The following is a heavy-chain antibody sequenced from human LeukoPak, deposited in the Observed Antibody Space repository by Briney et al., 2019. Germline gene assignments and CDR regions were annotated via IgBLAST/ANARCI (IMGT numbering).Heavy chain of an antibody. Sequence: PGGSLRLSCEVSGFIFSTYTMHWVRQAPGKGLEWVAFIRYDGSNKYYADSVKGRFTISRDNSKNTLYLQMNSLRAEDTAVYYCATAAGGMVRGVIGDYWGQGTLVTVSS. V-gene: IGHV3-30*02. J-gene: IGHJ4*02. D-gene: IGHD3-10*01. CDR1: GFIFSTYT. CDR2: IRYDGSNK. CDR3: ATAAGGMVRGVIGDY.